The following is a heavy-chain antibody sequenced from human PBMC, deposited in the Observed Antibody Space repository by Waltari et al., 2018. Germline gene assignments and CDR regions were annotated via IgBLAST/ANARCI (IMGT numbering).Heavy chain of an antibody. V-gene: IGHV1-8*01. Sequence: QVQLVQSGAEVQKPGASVQVSCKASGYTFTSYDINWVRQATGQGLEWMGWMNPNRGNTGYAQKFQGRVTMTRNTSISTAYMELSSLRSEDTAVYYCARRVNGARKGNWFDPWGQGTLVTVSS. CDR1: GYTFTSYD. CDR3: ARRVNGARKGNWFDP. D-gene: IGHD1-26*01. CDR2: MNPNRGNT. J-gene: IGHJ5*02.